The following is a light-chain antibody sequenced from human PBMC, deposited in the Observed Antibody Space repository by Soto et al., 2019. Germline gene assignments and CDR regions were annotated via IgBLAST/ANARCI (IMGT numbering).Light chain of an antibody. V-gene: IGKV3-20*01. Sequence: EIVLTQSPGTLSFSPGERATLSCRASHSVSSSYLAWYQQKPGQAPRLLIYGASSGATGIPDRFSGSGSGTDFTLTISRLQPEDFAVYYCQQYGSSPRVTFGQGTRLEIK. CDR1: HSVSSSY. J-gene: IGKJ5*01. CDR2: GAS. CDR3: QQYGSSPRVT.